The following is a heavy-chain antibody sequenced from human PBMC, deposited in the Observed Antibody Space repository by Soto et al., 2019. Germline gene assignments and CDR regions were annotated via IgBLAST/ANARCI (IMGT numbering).Heavy chain of an antibody. V-gene: IGHV1-3*01. CDR2: INAGNGNT. CDR3: ASNNLGPTPYGMDV. Sequence: ASVKVSCKAPGYAFNSCAMNWVRQAPGQRLEWMGWINAGNGNTNYSQKFQGRVTITRETSASTAYLELSSPRSEDTAVYFCASNNLGPTPYGMDVWGEGTTVTVSS. CDR1: GYAFNSCA. D-gene: IGHD1-20*01. J-gene: IGHJ6*02.